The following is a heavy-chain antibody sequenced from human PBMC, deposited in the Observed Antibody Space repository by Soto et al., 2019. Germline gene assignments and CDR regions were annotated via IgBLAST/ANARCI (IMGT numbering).Heavy chain of an antibody. CDR2: IWYDGSNK. CDR3: ARDSSRGSSPARADY. V-gene: IGHV3-33*01. D-gene: IGHD6-6*01. J-gene: IGHJ4*02. Sequence: GGSLRLSCAASGFTFSSYGMHWVRQAPGKGLEWVAVIWYDGSNKYYADSVKGRFTISRDNSKNTLYLQMNSLRAEDTAVYYCARDSSRGSSPARADYWGQGXLVTVSS. CDR1: GFTFSSYG.